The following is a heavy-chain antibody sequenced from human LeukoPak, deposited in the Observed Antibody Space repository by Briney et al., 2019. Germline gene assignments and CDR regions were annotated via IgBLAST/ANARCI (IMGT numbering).Heavy chain of an antibody. Sequence: SETLSLTCTVSGGSISSYYWSWIRQPPGKGLEWIGYIYNSGSTNYNPSLKSRVTISVDTSKNQFSLKLSSVTAADTAVYYCARLHDFWSGDTVDYFDYWGQGTLVTVSS. CDR1: GGSISSYY. CDR3: ARLHDFWSGDTVDYFDY. CDR2: IYNSGST. D-gene: IGHD3-3*01. V-gene: IGHV4-59*01. J-gene: IGHJ4*02.